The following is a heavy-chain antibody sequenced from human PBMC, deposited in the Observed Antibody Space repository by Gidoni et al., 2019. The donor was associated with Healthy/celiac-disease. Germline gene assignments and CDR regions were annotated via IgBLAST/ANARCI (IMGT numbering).Heavy chain of an antibody. CDR2: IYYSGST. V-gene: IGHV4-39*07. J-gene: IGHJ4*02. Sequence: QLQLQASGPGLVKPSEPLSLTCPVSGGPISSSSYYWGWIRQPPGKVLEWIGSIYYSGSTYYNPSLKSRVTISVDTSKNQFSLKLSSVTAADTAVYYCARDTYYDSSGYYTLTLDYWGQGTLVTVSS. CDR3: ARDTYYDSSGYYTLTLDY. CDR1: GGPISSSSYY. D-gene: IGHD3-22*01.